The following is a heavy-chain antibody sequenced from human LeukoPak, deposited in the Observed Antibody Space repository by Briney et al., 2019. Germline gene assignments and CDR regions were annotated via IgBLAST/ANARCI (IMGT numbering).Heavy chain of an antibody. V-gene: IGHV3-73*01. CDR2: IRSKANSYAT. Sequence: PGGSLKLSCAASGFTFSGSAMHWVRQASGKGLEWVGRIRSKANSYATAYAASEKGRFTISRDDSKNTAYLQMNSLETEDTAVYYCAKSTGYSTTGRDFDSWGRGTLVTVSS. CDR3: AKSTGYSTTGRDFDS. CDR1: GFTFSGSA. D-gene: IGHD6-13*01. J-gene: IGHJ4*02.